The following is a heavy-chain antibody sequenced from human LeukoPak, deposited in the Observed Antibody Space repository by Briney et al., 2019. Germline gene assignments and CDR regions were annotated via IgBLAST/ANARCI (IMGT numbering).Heavy chain of an antibody. CDR1: GFTFSSYA. V-gene: IGHV3-30*04. J-gene: IGHJ6*04. D-gene: IGHD3-9*01. CDR3: ARDMHYDILTGYSEAYYYYGMDV. CDR2: ISYDGSNK. Sequence: GGSLRLSCAASGFTFSSYAMHWVRQAPGKGLEWVAVISYDGSNKYYADSVKGRFTISRDNSKNTLYLQMYSLRAEDTAVYYCARDMHYDILTGYSEAYYYYGMDVWGKGTTVTVSS.